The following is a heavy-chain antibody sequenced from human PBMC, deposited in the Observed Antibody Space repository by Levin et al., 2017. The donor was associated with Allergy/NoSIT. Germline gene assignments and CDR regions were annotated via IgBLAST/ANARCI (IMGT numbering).Heavy chain of an antibody. D-gene: IGHD1-7*01. Sequence: SETLSLTCTVSGGSISSYYWSLIRQPPGKGLEWIGYIYYSGSTNYNPSLKSRVTISVDTSKNQFSLKLSSVTAADTAVYYCARVAHWNYYFDYWGQGTLVTVSS. V-gene: IGHV4-59*01. CDR2: IYYSGST. J-gene: IGHJ4*02. CDR1: GGSISSYY. CDR3: ARVAHWNYYFDY.